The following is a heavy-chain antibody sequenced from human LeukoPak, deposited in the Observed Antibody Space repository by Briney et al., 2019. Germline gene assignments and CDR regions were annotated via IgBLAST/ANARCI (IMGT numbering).Heavy chain of an antibody. CDR2: INPNSGGT. D-gene: IGHD2-8*02. J-gene: IGHJ3*02. CDR3: ARPATFWGGVGAFDI. CDR1: GYTFTGYY. Sequence: GASVKVSCKASGYTFTGYYMHWVRQAPGQGLEWMGWINPNSGGTNYAQKFQGRVTMTRDTSISTAYMELSRLRSDDTAVYYCARPATFWGGVGAFDIWGQGTMVTVSS. V-gene: IGHV1-2*02.